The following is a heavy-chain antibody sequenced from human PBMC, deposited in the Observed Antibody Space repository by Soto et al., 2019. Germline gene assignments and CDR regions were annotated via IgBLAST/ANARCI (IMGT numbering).Heavy chain of an antibody. CDR2: ISTYNG. V-gene: IGHV1-18*01. D-gene: IGHD6-13*01. CDR1: GYTFTNYD. CDR3: AREDRSSWHYGMDV. J-gene: IGHJ6*02. Sequence: ASVKVSCKASGYTFTNYDISWVRQAPGQGLEWMGWISTYNGNYAQKLQGRVTMTRDTSTSTAYMELRSLRADDTAVYYCAREDRSSWHYGMDVWG.